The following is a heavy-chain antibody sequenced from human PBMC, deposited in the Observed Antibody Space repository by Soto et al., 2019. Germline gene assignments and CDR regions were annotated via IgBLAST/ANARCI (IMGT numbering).Heavy chain of an antibody. V-gene: IGHV3-30*18. D-gene: IGHD2-2*01. CDR2: ISYDGSNK. J-gene: IGHJ6*02. CDR3: AKDESQPAALTYYYYYYGMDV. Sequence: GGSLRLSGAASGFTFSSYGMHWVRQAPGKGLEWVAVISYDGSNKYYADSVKGRFTISRDNSKNTLYLQMNSLRAEDTAVYYCAKDESQPAALTYYYYYYGMDVWGQGTTVTVSS. CDR1: GFTFSSYG.